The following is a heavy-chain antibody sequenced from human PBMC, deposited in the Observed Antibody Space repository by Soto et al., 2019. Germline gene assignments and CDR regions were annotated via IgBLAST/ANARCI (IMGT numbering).Heavy chain of an antibody. CDR2: VYSTGGS. CDR1: GGSIDGHN. CDR3: VRQGIGNLHGLVDI. V-gene: IGHV4-59*08. D-gene: IGHD3-10*01. J-gene: IGHJ6*02. Sequence: QVQLHESGPGLVKPSETLSLTCTVSGGSIDGHNCAWIRQTPGKALEWIGYVYSTGGSAYNPSLKDRVTLSMDTSKRQFSLQMRSVTAADTAVYYCVRQGIGNLHGLVDIWGRGTTVTVSS.